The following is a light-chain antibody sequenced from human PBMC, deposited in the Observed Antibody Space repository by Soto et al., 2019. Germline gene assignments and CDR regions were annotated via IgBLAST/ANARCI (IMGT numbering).Light chain of an antibody. Sequence: DIQMTQSPSTLSASVGDTVTFTCRASQSIGNWMAWYQQTPGQAPKLLIYRGSSLQSGVPSRVSGSGSGTEFTLTIVNLEPDDVALYLCHQFYISSYTFGPGTKVEIK. CDR1: QSIGNW. CDR3: HQFYISSYT. CDR2: RGS. J-gene: IGKJ2*01. V-gene: IGKV1-5*03.